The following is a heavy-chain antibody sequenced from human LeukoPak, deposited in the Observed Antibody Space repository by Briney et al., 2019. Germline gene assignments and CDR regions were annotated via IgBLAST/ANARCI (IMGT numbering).Heavy chain of an antibody. Sequence: GGSLRLSCAASGXTFSTHGIHWVRQAPGKGLEWVAAIWYDESNMFYADSVKGRFTISRDNSKNTLYLQLNSLRAEDTAVYYCARGRDYVGMDVWGQGTTVIVSS. V-gene: IGHV3-33*01. CDR2: IWYDESNM. D-gene: IGHD3-16*01. J-gene: IGHJ6*02. CDR1: GXTFSTHG. CDR3: ARGRDYVGMDV.